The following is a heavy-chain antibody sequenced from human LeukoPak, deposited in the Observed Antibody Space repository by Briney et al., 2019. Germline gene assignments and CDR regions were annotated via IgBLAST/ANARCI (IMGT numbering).Heavy chain of an antibody. V-gene: IGHV3-66*01. CDR2: IYSGGST. CDR1: GFTVSSNY. J-gene: IGHJ6*03. Sequence: GGSLRLSCAASGFTVSSNYMSWVRQAPGKGLEWVSVIYSGGSTYYADSVKGRFTISRDNSKNTLYLQMNSLRAEDTAVYYCARGALLWDSSGYYPRYYNYYYMDVWGKGTTVTVSS. D-gene: IGHD3-22*01. CDR3: ARGALLWDSSGYYPRYYNYYYMDV.